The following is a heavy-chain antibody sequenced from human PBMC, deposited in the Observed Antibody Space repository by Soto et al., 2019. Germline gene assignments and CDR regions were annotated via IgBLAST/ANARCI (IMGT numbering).Heavy chain of an antibody. V-gene: IGHV3-64D*06. CDR3: VKARATGPKYDFDY. Sequence: GGSLRLSCSASGFTFGTYTMHWVRQAPGRGPECVSTISSRGGRTFYADFVKGRFTMSSDNSKNTLYLQMSSLRLEDTAVYYCVKARATGPKYDFDYWGQGALVTVSS. D-gene: IGHD7-27*01. CDR2: ISSRGGRT. CDR1: GFTFGTYT. J-gene: IGHJ4*02.